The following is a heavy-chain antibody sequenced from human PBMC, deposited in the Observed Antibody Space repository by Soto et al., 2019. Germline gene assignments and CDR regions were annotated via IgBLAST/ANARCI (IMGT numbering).Heavy chain of an antibody. CDR3: ARGGYSYGYHFDY. CDR2: IYYSGST. Sequence: PSETLSLTCTVSGGSISSYYWSWIRQPPGKGLEWIGYIYYSGSTNYNPSLKSRVTISVGTSKNQFSLKLSSVTAADTAVYYCARGGYSYGYHFDYWGQGTLVTVSS. CDR1: GGSISSYY. V-gene: IGHV4-59*01. J-gene: IGHJ4*02. D-gene: IGHD5-18*01.